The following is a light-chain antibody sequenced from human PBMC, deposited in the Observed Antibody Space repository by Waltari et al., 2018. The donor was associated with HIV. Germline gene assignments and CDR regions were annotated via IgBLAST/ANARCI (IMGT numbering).Light chain of an antibody. CDR1: QSISNW. J-gene: IGKJ1*01. CDR2: KAS. CDR3: QQYNNYWT. Sequence: DIQMTQSPSTLSASVGDRVTITCRGSQSISNWLAWYQQKPGKAPKLLIYKASSLESGVPSRFSGSGSGTEFTLTISSLQPDDFATYYCQQYNNYWTFGQGTKVEIK. V-gene: IGKV1-5*03.